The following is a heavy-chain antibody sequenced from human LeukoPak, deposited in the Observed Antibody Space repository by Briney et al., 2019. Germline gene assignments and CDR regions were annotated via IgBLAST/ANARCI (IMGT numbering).Heavy chain of an antibody. V-gene: IGHV3-21*01. CDR2: ISSSSSYI. J-gene: IGHJ4*02. CDR3: ARGAVAGTGVKY. CDR1: GFTFSSYS. Sequence: PGGSLRLSCAASGFTFSSYSMNWVRQVPGKGLEWVSSISSSSSYIYYADSVKGRFTISRDNAKNSLYLQMNSLRAEDTAVYYCARGAVAGTGVKYWGQGTLVTVSS. D-gene: IGHD6-19*01.